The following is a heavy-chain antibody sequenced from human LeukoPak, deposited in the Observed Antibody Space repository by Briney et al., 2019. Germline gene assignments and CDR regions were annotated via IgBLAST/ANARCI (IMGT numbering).Heavy chain of an antibody. D-gene: IGHD6-13*01. CDR3: ARNLGIAAAGGGGGY. V-gene: IGHV4-4*02. CDR1: GGSISSSNW. Sequence: SGTLSLTCAVSGGSISSSNWWSWVRQPPGKGLEWIGEIYHSGSTNYNPSLKSRVTISVDKSKNQFSLKLSSVTAADTAVYYCARNLGIAAAGGGGGYWGQGTLVTVSS. J-gene: IGHJ4*02. CDR2: IYHSGST.